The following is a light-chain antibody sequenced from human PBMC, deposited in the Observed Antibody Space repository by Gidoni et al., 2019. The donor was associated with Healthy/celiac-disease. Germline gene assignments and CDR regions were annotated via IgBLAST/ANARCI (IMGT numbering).Light chain of an antibody. J-gene: IGKJ3*01. CDR3: QQYGSSPPIT. CDR1: QSVSSSY. CDR2: GAS. V-gene: IGKV3-20*01. Sequence: EIVLTQSPGTLSLSPGERATLSCRASQSVSSSYLAWYQQQPGQAPRLLIYGASSRATGIPDRCSGSGSGTDFTLTISRLEPEDFAVYYCQQYGSSPPITFGPGTKVDIK.